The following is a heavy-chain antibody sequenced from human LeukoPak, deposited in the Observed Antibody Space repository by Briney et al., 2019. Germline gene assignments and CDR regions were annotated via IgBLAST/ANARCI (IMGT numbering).Heavy chain of an antibody. V-gene: IGHV4-39*01. J-gene: IGHJ4*02. D-gene: IGHD3-10*01. CDR2: INYSGST. CDR1: GGSISNTEYY. Sequence: SETLSLTCTVSGGSISNTEYYWSWIRQPPGNELERIASINYSGSTYYNPSLKSRVAISVDTSKNQFSLRLSSVTAADTAVYLCARYVVYGSGKYYFDYWGQGSLVTVSS. CDR3: ARYVVYGSGKYYFDY.